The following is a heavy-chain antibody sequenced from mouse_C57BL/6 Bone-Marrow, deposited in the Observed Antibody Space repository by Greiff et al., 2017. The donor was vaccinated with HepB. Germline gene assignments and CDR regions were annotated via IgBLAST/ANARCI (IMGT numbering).Heavy chain of an antibody. J-gene: IGHJ4*01. D-gene: IGHD1-1*01. CDR1: GFTFSSYG. Sequence: EVQVVESGGDLVKPGGSLKLSCAASGFTFSSYGMSWVRQTPDKRLEWVATISSGGSYTYYPDSVKGRFTISRDHAKNTLYLQMSSLKSEDTAMYYCARQGRYYYGSSYVKYYYAMDYWGQGTSVTVSS. V-gene: IGHV5-6*01. CDR2: ISSGGSYT. CDR3: ARQGRYYYGSSYVKYYYAMDY.